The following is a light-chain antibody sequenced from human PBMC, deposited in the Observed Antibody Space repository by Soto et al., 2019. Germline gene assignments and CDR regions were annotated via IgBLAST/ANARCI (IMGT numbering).Light chain of an antibody. CDR1: QSVSSN. V-gene: IGKV3-15*01. Sequence: EIVMTQSPATLSVSPGERATLSCRASQSVSSNLAWYQQKPGQAPRLLIYGASTRATGIPARFSGSGSGTEFTLTISSLQSEDFAVYYSQQYNNWPPWTFRQGTKVDIK. J-gene: IGKJ1*01. CDR3: QQYNNWPPWT. CDR2: GAS.